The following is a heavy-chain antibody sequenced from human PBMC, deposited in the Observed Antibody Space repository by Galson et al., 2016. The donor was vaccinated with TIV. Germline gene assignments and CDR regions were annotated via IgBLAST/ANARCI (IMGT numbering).Heavy chain of an antibody. CDR1: EDTFSNHA. CDR3: ARDMYFYDSSRKGDAFDV. Sequence: SVKVSCKASEDTFSNHAISWARQAPGQGLEWMGRIVPIFRTPTYAQKFQGRVTLTADESTSTAYMELSNLRSEDTAVYYCARDMYFYDSSRKGDAFDVWGQGSMVTVSS. J-gene: IGHJ3*01. CDR2: IVPIFRTP. D-gene: IGHD3-22*01. V-gene: IGHV1-69*13.